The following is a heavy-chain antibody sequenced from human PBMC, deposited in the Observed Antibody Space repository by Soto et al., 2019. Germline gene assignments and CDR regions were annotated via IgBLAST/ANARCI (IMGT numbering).Heavy chain of an antibody. CDR2: IKQDGSEK. D-gene: IGHD3-10*01. CDR1: GFTFSRYW. Sequence: GGSLRLSCAASGFTFSRYWMSWVRQAPGKGLEWVANIKQDGSEKYYVDSVKGRFTISRDNAKNSLYLQMDSLRAEDTAVYYCARVRRYYGSGSYYNLPYYYYYMDVWGKGTTVTVSS. CDR3: ARVRRYYGSGSYYNLPYYYYYMDV. V-gene: IGHV3-7*01. J-gene: IGHJ6*03.